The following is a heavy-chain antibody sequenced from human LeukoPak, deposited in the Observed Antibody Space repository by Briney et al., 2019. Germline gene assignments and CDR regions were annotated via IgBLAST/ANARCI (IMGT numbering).Heavy chain of an antibody. Sequence: SETLSLTCTVSGGSISSRSYYWGWVRQPPGRGLEWIGSIYYSGSTYYNPSLKSRVTISVDTSKNQFSLKLSSVTAADTAVYYCARHHTRDTAMASLFDYWGQGTLVTVSS. J-gene: IGHJ4*02. CDR3: ARHHTRDTAMASLFDY. V-gene: IGHV4-39*01. D-gene: IGHD5-18*01. CDR1: GGSISSRSYY. CDR2: IYYSGST.